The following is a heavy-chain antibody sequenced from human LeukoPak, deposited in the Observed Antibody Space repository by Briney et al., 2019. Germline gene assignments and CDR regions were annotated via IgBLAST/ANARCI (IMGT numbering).Heavy chain of an antibody. V-gene: IGHV3-53*01. CDR3: TTSPAVAS. CDR1: GFTVSNNY. D-gene: IGHD4-23*01. Sequence: SGGSLRLSCAASGFTVSNNYMTWVRQALGKGLEWVSLIYSGGTTFYTDSVKGRFTISRDSSKNTLYLQMNNLKAEDTAVYYCTTSPAVASWGQGTLVTVSS. CDR2: IYSGGTT. J-gene: IGHJ5*02.